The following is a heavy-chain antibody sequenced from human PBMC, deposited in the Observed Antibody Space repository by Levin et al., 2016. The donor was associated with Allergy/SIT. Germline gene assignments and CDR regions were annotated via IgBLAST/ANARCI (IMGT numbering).Heavy chain of an antibody. CDR3: ARGGSSSYYYYYYMDV. V-gene: IGHV4-31*02. D-gene: IGHD6-6*01. CDR2: IYYSGST. J-gene: IGHJ6*03. Sequence: WIRQPPGKGLEWIGYIYYSGSTYYNPSLKSRVTISVDTSKNQFSLKLSSVTAADTAVYYCARGGSSSYYYYYYMDVWGKGTTVTVSS.